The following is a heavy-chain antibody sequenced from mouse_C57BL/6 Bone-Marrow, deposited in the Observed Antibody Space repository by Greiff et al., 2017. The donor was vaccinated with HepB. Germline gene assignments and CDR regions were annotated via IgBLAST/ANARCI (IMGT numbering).Heavy chain of an antibody. V-gene: IGHV1-20*01. CDR3: ARTGYGRTWFAY. Sequence: VHVKQSGPELVKPGDSVKISCKASGYSFTGYFMNWVMQSHGKSLEWIGRINPYNGDTFYNQKFKGKATLTVDKSSSTAHMELRSLTSEDSAVYDCARTGYGRTWFAYWGQGTLVTVSA. D-gene: IGHD1-1*01. CDR1: GYSFTGYF. CDR2: INPYNGDT. J-gene: IGHJ3*01.